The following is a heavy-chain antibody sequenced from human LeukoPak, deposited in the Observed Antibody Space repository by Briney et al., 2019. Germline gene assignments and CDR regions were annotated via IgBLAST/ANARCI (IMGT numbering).Heavy chain of an antibody. Sequence: SETLSLTCAVYGGSFSGYYWSWIRQPPGKGLEWIGEINHSGSTNYSPSLKSRVTISVDTSKNQFSLKLSSVTAADTAVYYCARDSLLPRNHYYYYGMDVWGQGTTVTVSS. D-gene: IGHD2-15*01. J-gene: IGHJ6*02. CDR2: INHSGST. CDR3: ARDSLLPRNHYYYYGMDV. V-gene: IGHV4-34*01. CDR1: GGSFSGYY.